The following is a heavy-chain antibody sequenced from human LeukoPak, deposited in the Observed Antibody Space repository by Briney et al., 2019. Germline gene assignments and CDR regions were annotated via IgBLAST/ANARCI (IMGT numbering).Heavy chain of an antibody. CDR3: ARGLHITMVQGVIIRGGFDY. V-gene: IGHV4-34*01. Sequence: SETLSLTCAVYGGSFSGYYWSWIRQPPGKGLEWIGEINHSGSTNYNPSLKSRVTISVDTSKNQFSLKLSSVTAADTAVCYCARGLHITMVQGVIIRGGFDYWGQGTLVTVSS. CDR2: INHSGST. J-gene: IGHJ4*02. CDR1: GGSFSGYY. D-gene: IGHD3-10*01.